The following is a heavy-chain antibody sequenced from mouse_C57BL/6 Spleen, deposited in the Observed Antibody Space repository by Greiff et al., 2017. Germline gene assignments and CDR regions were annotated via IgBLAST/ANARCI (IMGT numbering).Heavy chain of an antibody. V-gene: IGHV5-17*01. CDR2: ISSGSSTI. CDR3: ARNYGRAMYY. J-gene: IGHJ4*01. D-gene: IGHD1-1*01. Sequence: EVKLVESGGGLVKPGGSLKLSCAASGFTFSDYGMHWVRQAPEKGLEWVAYISSGSSTIYYADTVKGRFTISRDNAKNTLFLQMTSLRAEDTAMYYCARNYGRAMYYWGQRTPVTVSS. CDR1: GFTFSDYG.